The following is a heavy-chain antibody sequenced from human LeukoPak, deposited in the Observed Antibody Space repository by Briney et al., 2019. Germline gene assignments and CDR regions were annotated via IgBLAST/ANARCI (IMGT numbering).Heavy chain of an antibody. D-gene: IGHD5-24*01. V-gene: IGHV1-18*04. CDR3: ARDIHRDGYMGY. J-gene: IGHJ4*02. CDR2: INTYNGNT. CDR1: GYTFTGYY. Sequence: ASVKVSCKASGYTFTGYYMHWMRQAPGQGLEWMGWINTYNGNTNYAQKFQGRVTMTTDTSASTAYMELRSLRSDDTALYYCARDIHRDGYMGYWGQGSLVTVSS.